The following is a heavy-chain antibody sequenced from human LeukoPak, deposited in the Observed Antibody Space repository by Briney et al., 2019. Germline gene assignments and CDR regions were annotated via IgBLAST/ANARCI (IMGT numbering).Heavy chain of an antibody. CDR3: ARPRVGALSFDI. CDR2: TRNKANSYTT. V-gene: IGHV3-72*01. Sequence: PGGSLRLSCAASGFILRNYAMTWVRQAPGKGLEWVGRTRNKANSYTTEYAASGKGRFTISRNDSKNSLYLQMNNLKTEETAVYYCARPRVGALSFDIWAQGTMVTVSS. J-gene: IGHJ3*02. CDR1: GFILRNYA. D-gene: IGHD1-26*01.